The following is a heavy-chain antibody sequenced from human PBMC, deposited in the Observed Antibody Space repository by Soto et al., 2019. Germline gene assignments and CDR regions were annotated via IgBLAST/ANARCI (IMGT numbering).Heavy chain of an antibody. CDR2: ISSSSSYI. D-gene: IGHD3-9*01. CDR3: ARDVGNYEILTGYYTDGYYFDY. CDR1: GFTFSSYS. Sequence: EVQLVESGGGLVKPGGSLRLSCAASGFTFSSYSMNWVRQAPGKGLEWVSSISSSSSYIYYADSVKGRFTISRDNAKNSLYLQMNSLRAEDTAVYYCARDVGNYEILTGYYTDGYYFDYWGQGTLVTVSS. J-gene: IGHJ4*02. V-gene: IGHV3-21*01.